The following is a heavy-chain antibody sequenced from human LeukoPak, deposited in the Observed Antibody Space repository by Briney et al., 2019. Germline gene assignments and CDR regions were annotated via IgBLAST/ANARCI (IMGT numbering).Heavy chain of an antibody. J-gene: IGHJ3*02. CDR3: AEEGEIYAFYI. D-gene: IGHD2-21*01. CDR1: GFTFSNYS. Sequence: PGRSLRLSCAASGFTFSNYSMTWVRQAPGKGLEWVSAISGSGGSRYYADSVKGRFTICRDNSKNTLYLQMNSLRAEDTAIYYCAEEGEIYAFYIWGQGTMVTVSS. V-gene: IGHV3-23*01. CDR2: ISGSGGSR.